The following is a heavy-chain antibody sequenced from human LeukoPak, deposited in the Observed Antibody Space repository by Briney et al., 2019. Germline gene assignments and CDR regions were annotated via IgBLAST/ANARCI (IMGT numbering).Heavy chain of an antibody. Sequence: SETLSLTCTVSGGSMNSYYWSWIRQSPGKGLEWIGYIYYSGSTKYNPSLKSRVTISVDTSKNHLPLQLSSVTAADTAVYYCARHGWLQPFDYWGQGTLVTVSS. CDR3: ARHGWLQPFDY. CDR2: IYYSGST. J-gene: IGHJ4*02. CDR1: GGSMNSYY. D-gene: IGHD6-19*01. V-gene: IGHV4-59*08.